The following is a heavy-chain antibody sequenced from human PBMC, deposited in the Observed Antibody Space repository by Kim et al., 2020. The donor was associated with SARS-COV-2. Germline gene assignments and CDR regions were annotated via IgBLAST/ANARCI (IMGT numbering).Heavy chain of an antibody. D-gene: IGHD3-9*01. CDR2: IYTSGST. CDR1: GGSISSYY. J-gene: IGHJ4*02. Sequence: SETLSLTCTVSGGSISSYYWSWIRQPAGKGLEWIGRIYTSGSTNYNPSLKSRVTMSVDTSKNQFSLKLSSVTAADTAVYYCARDTGYDILTGYSHFDYWGQGTLVTVSS. V-gene: IGHV4-4*07. CDR3: ARDTGYDILTGYSHFDY.